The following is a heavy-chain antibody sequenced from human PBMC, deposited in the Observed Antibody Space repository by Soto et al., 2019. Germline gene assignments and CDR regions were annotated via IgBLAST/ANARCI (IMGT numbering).Heavy chain of an antibody. CDR1: GFTFSSYG. CDR3: AKGGRQWLVTSDFNY. D-gene: IGHD6-19*01. V-gene: IGHV3-30*02. J-gene: IGHJ4*02. Sequence: GGSLRLSCAASGFTFSSYGMHWVRQAPGKGLEWVAVIWYDGSNKYYADSVKGRFTISRDSSKNTVSLEMTSLRAEDTAVYYCAKGGRQWLVTSDFNYWGQGALVT. CDR2: IWYDGSNK.